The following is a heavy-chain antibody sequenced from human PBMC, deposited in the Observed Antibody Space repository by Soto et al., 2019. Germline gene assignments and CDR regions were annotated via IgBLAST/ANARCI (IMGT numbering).Heavy chain of an antibody. Sequence: PGGSLRLSCAASGFTFSSYAMSWVRQALGKGLEWVSAISGSGGSTYYADSVKGRFTISRDNSKNTLYLQMNSLRAEDTAVYYCAKDQTITFGGVIVIQYYGMDVWGQGTTVTGSS. V-gene: IGHV3-23*01. CDR3: AKDQTITFGGVIVIQYYGMDV. D-gene: IGHD3-16*02. J-gene: IGHJ6*02. CDR1: GFTFSSYA. CDR2: ISGSGGST.